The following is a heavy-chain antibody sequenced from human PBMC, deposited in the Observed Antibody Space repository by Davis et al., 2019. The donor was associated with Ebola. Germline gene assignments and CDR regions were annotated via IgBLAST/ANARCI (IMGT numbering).Heavy chain of an antibody. V-gene: IGHV3-30-3*01. CDR2: ISYDGGNK. J-gene: IGHJ3*02. CDR1: GFTFSGYS. CDR3: ARGPEGATDDAFDI. Sequence: GESLKISCAASGFTFSGYSMHWVRQAPGKGLEWVAVISYDGGNKHYADSVKGRFTISRDNSKNTLYLQMNSLRAEDTAVYYCARGPEGATDDAFDIWGQGTMVTVSS. D-gene: IGHD1-26*01.